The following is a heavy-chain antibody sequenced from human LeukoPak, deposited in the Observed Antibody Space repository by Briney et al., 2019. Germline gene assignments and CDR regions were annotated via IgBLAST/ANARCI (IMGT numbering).Heavy chain of an antibody. V-gene: IGHV4-59*01. CDR1: GGSISSYY. D-gene: IGHD1-26*01. Sequence: SETLSLTCTVSGGSISSYYWSWIQQPPGKGLDWIGYIYYSGSTNYNPSLKSRVTISVDTSNNQFSLKLTSVTAEGTAVYYCARDHFSGRHQGVFDYWGQGTLVTVSS. J-gene: IGHJ4*02. CDR3: ARDHFSGRHQGVFDY. CDR2: IYYSGST.